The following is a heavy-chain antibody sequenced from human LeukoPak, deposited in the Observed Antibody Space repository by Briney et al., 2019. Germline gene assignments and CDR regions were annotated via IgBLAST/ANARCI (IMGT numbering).Heavy chain of an antibody. D-gene: IGHD2-2*01. CDR3: AKSASNWPLYYLDS. V-gene: IGHV3-20*04. Sequence: PGGSLRLSCAASGFIFDDYGMGWVRQAPGKGLEWVSGLNWNGGSTGSADSVKGRFIISRDNAKNCLYLQMNSLRAEDTALYYCAKSASNWPLYYLDSWGQGTLVTVSS. CDR1: GFIFDDYG. J-gene: IGHJ4*02. CDR2: LNWNGGST.